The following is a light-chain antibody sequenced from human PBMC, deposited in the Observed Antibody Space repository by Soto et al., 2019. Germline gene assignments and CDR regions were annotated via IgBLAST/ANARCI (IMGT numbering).Light chain of an antibody. CDR2: EAS. V-gene: IGKV3-20*01. CDR1: QSFSNSY. CDR3: QQSGSSPFT. Sequence: EIVLTQSPGTLSLSPGERATLSCRASQSFSNSYLAWYQQKRGQAPRLLISEASSRATGIPDRFSGSGSGTDFTLTINRLEPEDFEVYYCQQSGSSPFTFGQGTRLEIK. J-gene: IGKJ5*01.